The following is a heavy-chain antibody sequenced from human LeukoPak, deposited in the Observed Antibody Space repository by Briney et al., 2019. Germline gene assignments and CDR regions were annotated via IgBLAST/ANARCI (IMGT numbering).Heavy chain of an antibody. Sequence: SVKVSCKASGGTFSSYAISWVRQAPGQGLEWMGRIIPILGIASYAQKFQGRVTITADKSTSTAYMELSSLRSEDTAVYYCARSTYYDSSGYYRGIDYWGQGTLVTVSS. CDR1: GGTFSSYA. CDR3: ARSTYYDSSGYYRGIDY. V-gene: IGHV1-69*04. J-gene: IGHJ4*02. D-gene: IGHD3-22*01. CDR2: IIPILGIA.